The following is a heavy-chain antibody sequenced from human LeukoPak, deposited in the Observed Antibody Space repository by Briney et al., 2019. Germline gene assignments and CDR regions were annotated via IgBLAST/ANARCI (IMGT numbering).Heavy chain of an antibody. D-gene: IGHD4-17*01. CDR2: IYYSGST. CDR1: GGSISSYY. V-gene: IGHV4-59*01. Sequence: SETLSLTCTVSGGSISSYYWSWIRQPPGKGLEWIGYIYYSGSTNYNPSLKSRVTISVDTSKNQFSLKLSSVTAADTAVYYCARGEGAVTVTTTRTHAFDIWGQGTMVTVSS. J-gene: IGHJ3*02. CDR3: ARGEGAVTVTTTRTHAFDI.